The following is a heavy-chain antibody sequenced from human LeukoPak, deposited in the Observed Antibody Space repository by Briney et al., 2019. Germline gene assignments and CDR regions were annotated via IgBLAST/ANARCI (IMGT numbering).Heavy chain of an antibody. CDR2: IRYDGSNK. V-gene: IGHV3-30*02. CDR3: AKEIVVVPAAIDY. D-gene: IGHD2-2*02. CDR1: GFTFSSYG. J-gene: IGHJ4*02. Sequence: GGSLRLSCAASGFTFSSYGMHWVRQAPGKGLEWVAFIRYDGSNKYYADSVKGRSTISRDNSKNTLYLQMNSLRAEDTAVYYCAKEIVVVPAAIDYWGQGTLVTVSS.